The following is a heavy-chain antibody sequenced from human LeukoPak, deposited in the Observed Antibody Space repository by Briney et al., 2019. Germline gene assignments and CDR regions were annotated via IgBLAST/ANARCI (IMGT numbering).Heavy chain of an antibody. CDR2: VYPADSDT. Sequence: GEPLKISCKGSGYSFTSYWIGWVRQMPGQGLEWMGSVYPADSDTRYSSSSQGHVTISADKSISTAFLQWNSLQSSVSGIYFCARTQGLYGAADYWGQGTLVISSS. J-gene: IGHJ4*02. CDR1: GYSFTSYW. V-gene: IGHV5-51*01. D-gene: IGHD2-2*02. CDR3: ARTQGLYGAADY.